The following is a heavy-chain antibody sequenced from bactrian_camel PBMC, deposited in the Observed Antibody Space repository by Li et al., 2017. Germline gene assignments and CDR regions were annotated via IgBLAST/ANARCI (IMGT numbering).Heavy chain of an antibody. CDR2: ISSDGTT. V-gene: IGHV3S53*01. Sequence: HVQLVESGGGSVQAGGSLRLSCAASGDTDSVRCMAWFRQAPGKERELVSTISSDGTTSYADSVKGRFTISKDNTKNNLYQQMNNLKPDDTAMYYCATRLSIKCWGQSAADFTYWGQGTQVTVS. CDR1: GDTDSVRC. CDR3: ATRLSIKCWGQSAADFTY. D-gene: IGHD5*01. J-gene: IGHJ4*01.